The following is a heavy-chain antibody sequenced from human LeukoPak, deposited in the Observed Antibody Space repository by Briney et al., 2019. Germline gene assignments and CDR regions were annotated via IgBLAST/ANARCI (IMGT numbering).Heavy chain of an antibody. CDR1: GGSISSSSYY. CDR3: ARHRAYDYVWGSYRSNWFDP. Sequence: SETLSLTCTVSGGSISSSSYYWGWLRHPPGKGLEWIGSIYYSGSTYYNPALKSRVTISVDTSKNQFSLKLSSVTAADTAVYYCARHRAYDYVWGSYRSNWFDPWGRGTLVTVSS. CDR2: IYYSGST. D-gene: IGHD3-16*02. V-gene: IGHV4-39*01. J-gene: IGHJ5*02.